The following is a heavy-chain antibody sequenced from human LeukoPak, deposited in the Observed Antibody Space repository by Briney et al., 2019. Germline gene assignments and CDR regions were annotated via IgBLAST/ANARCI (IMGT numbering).Heavy chain of an antibody. V-gene: IGHV1-24*01. Sequence: ASVKVSCKVSGYTLTELSMHWVRQAPGKGPEWMGGFDPEDGETIYAQKFQGRVTMTEDTSTDTAYMELSSLRSEDTAVYYCATRKIAAASPFDYWGQGTLVTVSS. CDR2: FDPEDGET. CDR1: GYTLTELS. CDR3: ATRKIAAASPFDY. D-gene: IGHD6-13*01. J-gene: IGHJ4*02.